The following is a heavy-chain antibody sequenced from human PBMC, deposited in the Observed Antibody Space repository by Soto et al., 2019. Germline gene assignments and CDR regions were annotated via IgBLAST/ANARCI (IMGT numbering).Heavy chain of an antibody. CDR3: ARDPYSSGDYGMDV. CDR1: GFTFSSYG. D-gene: IGHD6-19*01. CDR2: IWYDGSNK. J-gene: IGHJ6*02. Sequence: QVQLVESGGGVVQPGRSLRLSCAASGFTFSSYGMHWVRQAPGKGLEWVAGIWYDGSNKYYADSVKGRFTISRDNSKNTLYLQMNSLRAEDTAVYYCARDPYSSGDYGMDVWGQGTTVTVSS. V-gene: IGHV3-33*01.